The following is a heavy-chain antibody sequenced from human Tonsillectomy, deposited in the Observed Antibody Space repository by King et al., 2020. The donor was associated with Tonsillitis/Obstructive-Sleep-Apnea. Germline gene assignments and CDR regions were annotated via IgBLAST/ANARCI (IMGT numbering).Heavy chain of an antibody. D-gene: IGHD6-19*01. CDR1: GFTFSSYW. Sequence: VQLVESGGGLVQPGGSLRLSCAASGFTFSSYWMSWVRQAPGKGLEWVANIKQDGSEKYYVDSVKGRFTISSDNAKNSLYLQMNSLRAEDTAVYYCARDPGIAVAGDFFDYWGQGTLVTVSS. J-gene: IGHJ4*02. CDR2: IKQDGSEK. CDR3: ARDPGIAVAGDFFDY. V-gene: IGHV3-7*04.